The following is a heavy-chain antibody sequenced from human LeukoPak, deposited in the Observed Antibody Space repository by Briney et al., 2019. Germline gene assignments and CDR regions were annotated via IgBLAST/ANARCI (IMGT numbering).Heavy chain of an antibody. D-gene: IGHD6-19*01. J-gene: IGHJ4*02. Sequence: SVKVSCKASGGTFSSYAISWVRQAPGQGLEWMGGIIPIFGTANYAQKFQGRVTITADESTSTAYMELSSLRSEDTAVYYCALGAVAGTINFDYWGQGTLVTVYS. CDR1: GGTFSSYA. V-gene: IGHV1-69*13. CDR2: IIPIFGTA. CDR3: ALGAVAGTINFDY.